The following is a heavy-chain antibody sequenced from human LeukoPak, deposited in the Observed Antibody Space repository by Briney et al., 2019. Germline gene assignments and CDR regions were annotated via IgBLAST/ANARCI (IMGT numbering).Heavy chain of an antibody. CDR1: GGTFSSYA. CDR3: ARAYDSSGYYFDH. V-gene: IGHV1-69*04. J-gene: IGHJ4*02. D-gene: IGHD3-22*01. Sequence: ASVKVSGKSSGGTFSSYAISWVRQAPGQGLEWMGRIIPILGIADYAQKFQGRVTMTTDTSTSTVYMELSSLRSEDTAVYYCARAYDSSGYYFDHWSQGTLVTVSS. CDR2: IIPILGIA.